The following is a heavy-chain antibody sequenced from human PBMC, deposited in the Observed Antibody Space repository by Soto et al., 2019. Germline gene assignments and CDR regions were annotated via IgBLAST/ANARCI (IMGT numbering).Heavy chain of an antibody. CDR2: ISAYNGNT. Sequence: ASVKVSCKASGYTFTSYGISWVRQAPGQGLEWMGWISAYNGNTNYAQKLQGRVTMTTDTSTSTAYMELRSLRSDDTAVYYCARSPYSRSSGGIGDYWGHGTLVTVSS. J-gene: IGHJ4*01. CDR3: ARSPYSRSSGGIGDY. CDR1: GYTFTSYG. D-gene: IGHD6-6*01. V-gene: IGHV1-18*01.